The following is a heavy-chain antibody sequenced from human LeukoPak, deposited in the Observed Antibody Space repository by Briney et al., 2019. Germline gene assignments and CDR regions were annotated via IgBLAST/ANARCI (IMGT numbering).Heavy chain of an antibody. Sequence: PGGSLRLSCAASGFTFSSYSMNWVRQAPGKGLEWVSSISSSSSCIYYADSVKGRFTISRDNAKNSLYLQMNSLRAEDTAVYYCARDGDRLAVAGYDYWGQGTLVTVSS. J-gene: IGHJ4*02. CDR1: GFTFSSYS. CDR2: ISSSSSCI. CDR3: ARDGDRLAVAGYDY. V-gene: IGHV3-21*01. D-gene: IGHD6-19*01.